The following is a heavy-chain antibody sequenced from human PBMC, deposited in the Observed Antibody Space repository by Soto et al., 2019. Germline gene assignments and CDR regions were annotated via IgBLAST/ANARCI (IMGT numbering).Heavy chain of an antibody. V-gene: IGHV3-30*18. Sequence: SLRLSCAASGFTFSSYGVHWVRQAPGKGLEWVAVISYDGSNKYYADSVKGRFTISRDNSKNTLYLQMNSLRAEDTAVYYCAKGGSYYYYYGMDVWGQGTTVTVSS. J-gene: IGHJ6*02. CDR2: ISYDGSNK. D-gene: IGHD1-26*01. CDR3: AKGGSYYYYYGMDV. CDR1: GFTFSSYG.